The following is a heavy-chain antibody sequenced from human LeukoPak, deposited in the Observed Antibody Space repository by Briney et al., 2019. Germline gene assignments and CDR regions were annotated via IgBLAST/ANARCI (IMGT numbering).Heavy chain of an antibody. CDR3: ARLGPVDTAMGDYYYYGMDV. V-gene: IGHV4-59*08. CDR1: GGSISSYY. D-gene: IGHD5-18*01. J-gene: IGHJ6*02. Sequence: PSETLSLTCTVSGGSISSYYWSWIRQAPGKALEWIGYIYYSGSTNYNPSLKSRVTISVDTSKNQFSLKLSSVTAADTAVYYCARLGPVDTAMGDYYYYGMDVWGQGTTVTVSS. CDR2: IYYSGST.